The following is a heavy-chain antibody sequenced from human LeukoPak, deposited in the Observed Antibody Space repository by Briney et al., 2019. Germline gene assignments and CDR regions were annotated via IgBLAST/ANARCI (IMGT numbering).Heavy chain of an antibody. CDR2: IYTSGST. CDR1: GGSISSYY. V-gene: IGHV4-4*07. Sequence: SETLSLTCTVSGGSISSYYWSWVRQPAGKGLEWIGRIYTSGSTNYNPSLKSRVTISGDTSKNQFSLKLSSGTAAAPAVYYCPRARIVVGPAAKRGGSYYYIDVWGKGTTATVSS. D-gene: IGHD2-2*01. J-gene: IGHJ6*03. CDR3: PRARIVVGPAAKRGGSYYYIDV.